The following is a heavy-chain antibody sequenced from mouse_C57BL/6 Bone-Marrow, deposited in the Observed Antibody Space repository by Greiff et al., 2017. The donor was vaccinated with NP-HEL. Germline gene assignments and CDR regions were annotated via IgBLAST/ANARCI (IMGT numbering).Heavy chain of an antibody. CDR3: AIYYGSSYSYWYFDV. CDR2: IHPSDSDT. V-gene: IGHV1-74*01. Sequence: QVQLQQPGAELVKPGASVKVSCKASGYTFTSYWMHWVKQRPGQGLEWIGRIHPSDSDTNYNQKFKGKATLTVDKSSSTAYMQLSSLTSEDAAVYYCAIYYGSSYSYWYFDVWGTGTTVTVSS. CDR1: GYTFTSYW. D-gene: IGHD1-1*01. J-gene: IGHJ1*03.